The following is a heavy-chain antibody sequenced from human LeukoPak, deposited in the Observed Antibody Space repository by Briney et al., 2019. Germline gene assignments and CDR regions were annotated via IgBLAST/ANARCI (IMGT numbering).Heavy chain of an antibody. CDR3: TWMATIFTADY. J-gene: IGHJ4*02. CDR2: IRNDRIT. D-gene: IGHD5-12*01. CDR1: GLTFSDAW. V-gene: IGHV3-15*01. Sequence: SGGSLRLSCVLSGLTFSDAWMSWVRQAPGKGLEWVGRIRNDRITDYAAPVQGRFSISRDNSKNTSYLQMNSLRTEDTGMYFCTWMATIFTADYWGQGTLVTVSS.